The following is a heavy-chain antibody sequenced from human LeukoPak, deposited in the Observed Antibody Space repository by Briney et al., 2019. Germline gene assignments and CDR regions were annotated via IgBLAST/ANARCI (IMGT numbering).Heavy chain of an antibody. J-gene: IGHJ5*02. CDR1: GYTFTGYY. D-gene: IGHD3-10*01. V-gene: IGHV1-2*02. CDR2: INPNSGGT. Sequence: ASVKVSCKASGYTFTGYYMHWVRQAPGQGLEWMGWINPNSGGTNYAQKFQGRVTMTRDTSISTAHMELSRLRSDDTAVYYCARADYYGSGSYYMSWFDPWGQGTLVTVSS. CDR3: ARADYYGSGSYYMSWFDP.